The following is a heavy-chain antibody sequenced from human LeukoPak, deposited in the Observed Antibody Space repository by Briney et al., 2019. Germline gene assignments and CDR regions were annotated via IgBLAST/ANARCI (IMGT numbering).Heavy chain of an antibody. J-gene: IGHJ4*02. CDR1: GYTFSNYD. D-gene: IGHD6-13*01. CDR2: MSPNNGKT. Sequence: ASVKVSCKASGYTFSNYDINWVRQATGQGLEWMGWMSPNNGKTGYAQNFQGRVTMTRGTSISTAYTELRRLRIEDTAVYYCARGPPESSSSDSWGQGTLVTVSS. CDR3: ARGPPESSSSDS. V-gene: IGHV1-8*01.